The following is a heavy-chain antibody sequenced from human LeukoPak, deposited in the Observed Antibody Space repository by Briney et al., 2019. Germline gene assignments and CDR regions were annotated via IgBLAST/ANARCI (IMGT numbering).Heavy chain of an antibody. CDR1: GYTFTGYY. CDR3: ARDQWYSSGWYNEMDAFDI. J-gene: IGHJ3*02. D-gene: IGHD6-19*01. V-gene: IGHV1-2*02. CDR2: INPNSGGT. Sequence: ASVKVSCKASGYTFTGYYMHWVRQAPGQGLEWMGWINPNSGGTNYAQKFQGRVTTTRDTSISTAYMELSRLRSDDTAVYYCARDQWYSSGWYNEMDAFDIWGQGTMVTVSS.